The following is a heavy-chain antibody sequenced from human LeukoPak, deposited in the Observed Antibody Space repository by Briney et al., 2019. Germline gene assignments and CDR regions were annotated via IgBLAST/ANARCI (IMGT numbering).Heavy chain of an antibody. J-gene: IGHJ4*02. Sequence: SVTVSCKASGGTFSSYAISWVRQAPGQGLEWMGGIIPIFGTANYAQKFQGRVTITADESTSTAYMELSSLRSEDTAVYYCARVPPPWDLYFDYWGQGTLVTVSS. CDR1: GGTFSSYA. CDR3: ARVPPPWDLYFDY. V-gene: IGHV1-69*13. CDR2: IIPIFGTA. D-gene: IGHD1-26*01.